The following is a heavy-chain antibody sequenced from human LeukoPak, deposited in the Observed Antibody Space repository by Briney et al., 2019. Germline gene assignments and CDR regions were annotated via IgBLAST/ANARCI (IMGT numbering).Heavy chain of an antibody. D-gene: IGHD3-10*01. V-gene: IGHV3-23*01. CDR1: GFTFTTNA. CDR2: ISGSGDGR. CDR3: ARVPFGSGSYSTLDY. J-gene: IGHJ4*02. Sequence: GALRLSCAASGFTFTTNAMTWVRQAPGKGLEWVSAISGSGDGRYEDSVKGRFTISRDNSKNTLFLQMKSLRAEDTAVYYCARVPFGSGSYSTLDYWGQGTLVTASS.